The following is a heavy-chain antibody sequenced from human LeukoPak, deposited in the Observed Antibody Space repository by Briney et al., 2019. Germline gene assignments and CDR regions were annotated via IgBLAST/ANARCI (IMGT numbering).Heavy chain of an antibody. CDR2: IYHSGST. CDR1: GYSISSGYY. V-gene: IGHV4-38-2*01. CDR3: ARQVTTPSFDY. D-gene: IGHD4-11*01. J-gene: IGHJ4*02. Sequence: SETLSLTCAVSGYSISSGYYWGWIRQPPGKGLEWIGSIYHSGSTYYNPSLKSRVTISVGTSKNQFSLKLSSVTAADTAVYYCARQVTTPSFDYWGQGTLVTVSS.